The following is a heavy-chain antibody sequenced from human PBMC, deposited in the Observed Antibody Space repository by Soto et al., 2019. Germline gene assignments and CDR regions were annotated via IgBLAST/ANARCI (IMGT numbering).Heavy chain of an antibody. D-gene: IGHD3-22*01. V-gene: IGHV3-30*14. J-gene: IGHJ4*02. CDR2: IFYDGSGH. CDR3: GREQNSGYYRTADY. CDR1: GFTLSDYN. Sequence: QVQLVESGGGVVQPGRSLRLSCKASGFTLSDYNMHWVRQAPGKGLEWLGVIFYDGSGHFYADSMEGRFTISRDASKNTLYLLMNSLRLEDTAVYFCGREQNSGYYRTADYWGQGTLVTVSS.